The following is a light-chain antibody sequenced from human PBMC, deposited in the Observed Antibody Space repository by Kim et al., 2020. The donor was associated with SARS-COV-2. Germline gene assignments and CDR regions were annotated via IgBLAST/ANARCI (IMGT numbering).Light chain of an antibody. V-gene: IGLV1-44*01. CDR3: ATWDDSLEAWV. J-gene: IGLJ3*02. CDR2: YDD. Sequence: GHMVTLSVARTISHLGMTAVPRYRLFPGTAPKLLIYYDDRRPSGVPDRFSGSKSGTSASLALSGLISDDEADYDCATWDDSLEAWVFGGGTQLTVL. CDR1: ISHLGMTA.